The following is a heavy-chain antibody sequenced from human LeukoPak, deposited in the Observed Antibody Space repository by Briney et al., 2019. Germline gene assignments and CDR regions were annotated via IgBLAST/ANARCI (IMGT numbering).Heavy chain of an antibody. Sequence: SSETLSLTCTVSGGSISSRSYYWGWIRQPPGKGLEWIGYIYYSGSTYYNPSLQRRVTISVDTSKNQFSLKLTSVTAADTAVYYCARSTGGNFPLAYWGQGTLVTVSS. CDR2: IYYSGST. CDR3: ARSTGGNFPLAY. J-gene: IGHJ4*02. CDR1: GGSISSRSYY. D-gene: IGHD4-23*01. V-gene: IGHV4-30-4*08.